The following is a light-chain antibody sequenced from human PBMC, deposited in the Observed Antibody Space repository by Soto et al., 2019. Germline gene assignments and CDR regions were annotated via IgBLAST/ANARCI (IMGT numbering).Light chain of an antibody. CDR3: QQSYSTPIT. J-gene: IGKJ1*01. CDR2: AAS. Sequence: DIQMTKSPSSLSASVGDRVTITCRASQSISSYLNWYQQKPGKAPKILIYAASSFTSGVSTRFSGRGSGTDFTLTISSLQPEDVATDYCQQSYSTPITFGQGTKLDTK. V-gene: IGKV1-39*01. CDR1: QSISSY.